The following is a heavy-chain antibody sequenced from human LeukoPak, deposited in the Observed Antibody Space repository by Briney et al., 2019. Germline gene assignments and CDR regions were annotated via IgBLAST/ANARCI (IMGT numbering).Heavy chain of an antibody. D-gene: IGHD1-26*01. CDR2: IYYSGST. CDR1: GGSISNYY. V-gene: IGHV4-59*01. Sequence: SETLSLTCTVSGGSISNYYRSWIRQPPGKGLEWIGYIYYSGSTNYNPSLKSRVTISVDTSKNQFSLKLSSVTAADTAVYYCARRINGGNYYTFNWFDPWGQGTRVTVSS. J-gene: IGHJ5*02. CDR3: ARRINGGNYYTFNWFDP.